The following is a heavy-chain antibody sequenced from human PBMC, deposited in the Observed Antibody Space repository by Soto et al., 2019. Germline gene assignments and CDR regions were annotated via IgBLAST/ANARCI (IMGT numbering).Heavy chain of an antibody. CDR3: AIYASSSEWDYFDY. Sequence: EVQLVQSGAEGKKPGESLKISCKGSGYRFTDYWIGWVRQMPGKGLEWMGIIYPGDSETTYGPSFQGQVTISADKSISTAYLQWSSLKASDTAMYYCAIYASSSEWDYFDYWGQGTLVTVSP. J-gene: IGHJ4*02. V-gene: IGHV5-51*01. CDR1: GYRFTDYW. CDR2: IYPGDSET. D-gene: IGHD6-6*01.